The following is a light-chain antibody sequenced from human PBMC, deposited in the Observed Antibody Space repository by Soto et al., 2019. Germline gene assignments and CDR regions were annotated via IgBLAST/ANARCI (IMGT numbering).Light chain of an antibody. CDR3: QQYGSSGT. V-gene: IGKV3-20*01. Sequence: ESVLTQSPGTLTMYTGERATLSCRASQSVSNNYLAWYQQKPGQAPRLLIYGASNRATGIPDRFSGSGSGTDFTLTISRLEPEDFAVYYCQQYGSSGTFGQGTKV. CDR2: GAS. J-gene: IGKJ1*01. CDR1: QSVSNNY.